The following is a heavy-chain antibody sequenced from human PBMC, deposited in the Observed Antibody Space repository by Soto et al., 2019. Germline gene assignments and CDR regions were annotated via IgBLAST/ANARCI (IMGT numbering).Heavy chain of an antibody. CDR3: TRHAIMPKLVYGMDV. CDR2: IFYAGTT. D-gene: IGHD6-13*01. Sequence: PSETLSLTSTVSGGSVSGYYWSWIRQPPGKGLAWHGYIFYAGTTLYNHSVQSRVSITVNTSKNQFAFKLSSVTAADTAVYYCTRHAIMPKLVYGMDVWGQGTTVTVSS. V-gene: IGHV4-59*02. CDR1: GGSVSGYY. J-gene: IGHJ6*02.